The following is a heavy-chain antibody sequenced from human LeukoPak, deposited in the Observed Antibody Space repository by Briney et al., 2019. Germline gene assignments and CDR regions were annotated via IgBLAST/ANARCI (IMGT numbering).Heavy chain of an antibody. CDR1: GLTVSSNY. V-gene: IGHV3-53*05. Sequence: GGSLRLSCAASGLTVSSNYMSWVRQAPGKGLEWVSVIYGGGTTYYADSVKGRFTISRDNSKNTLYLQMNSLRAEDTAVYYCAKVPTSMIFGPDIDYWGQGTLVTVSS. D-gene: IGHD3/OR15-3a*01. J-gene: IGHJ4*02. CDR2: IYGGGTT. CDR3: AKVPTSMIFGPDIDY.